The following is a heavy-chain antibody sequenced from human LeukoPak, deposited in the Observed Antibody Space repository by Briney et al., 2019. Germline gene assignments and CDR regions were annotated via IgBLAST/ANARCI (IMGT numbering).Heavy chain of an antibody. Sequence: RAGGSLRLSCAAPGFTFSSYWMNWVRQAPGKGLEWVANIKQDESEKYYVDSVKGRFTISRDNAKSSLYLQMNSLRVEDTAVYYCATSRTLDHWGQGTLVTVSS. CDR2: IKQDESEK. J-gene: IGHJ4*02. CDR3: ATSRTLDH. V-gene: IGHV3-7*05. CDR1: GFTFSSYW.